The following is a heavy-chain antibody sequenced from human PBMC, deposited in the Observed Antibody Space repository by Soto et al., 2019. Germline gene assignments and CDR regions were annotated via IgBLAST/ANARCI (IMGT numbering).Heavy chain of an antibody. V-gene: IGHV3-15*07. D-gene: IGHD5-12*01. J-gene: IGHJ6*03. CDR1: GFTITDAW. Sequence: PGGSLRLSCAASGFTITDAWINWVRQAPGMGLEWVGRIKSIRDGGTTDFAAPVKARFAISRDDSKNMVYLQINSLNTEDTAVYYCARGVYSGYDSYYYYYMDVWGKGTTVTVSS. CDR3: ARGVYSGYDSYYYYYMDV. CDR2: IKSIRDGGTT.